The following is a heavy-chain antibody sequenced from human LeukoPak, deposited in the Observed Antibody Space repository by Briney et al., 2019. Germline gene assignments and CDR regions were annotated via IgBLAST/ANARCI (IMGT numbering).Heavy chain of an antibody. Sequence: GASVTVSFKASGYTFTGYYMHWVRQAPGHGLEWMGWINLNTGGTNYAQKFQGRVTMTRDTSIATAYMDLTRLTSDDTAVYYCARGSGWYTGMDYWGQGTLVTVSS. V-gene: IGHV1-2*02. CDR2: INLNTGGT. J-gene: IGHJ4*02. D-gene: IGHD6-19*01. CDR3: ARGSGWYTGMDY. CDR1: GYTFTGYY.